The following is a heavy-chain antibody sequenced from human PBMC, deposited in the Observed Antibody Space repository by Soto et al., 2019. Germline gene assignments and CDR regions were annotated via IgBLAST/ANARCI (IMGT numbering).Heavy chain of an antibody. CDR2: IIPIFGKA. D-gene: IGHD3-3*01. J-gene: IGHJ6*02. CDR3: ARDRYDFWSGYKRGYYGMDV. CDR1: GGTFSSYA. Sequence: QVQLVQSGAEVKKPGSSVKVSCKASGGTFSSYAISWVRQAPGQGLEWMGGIIPIFGKANYAQKFQGRVTITGDESTSTAYMELSSLRSEDTAVYCCARDRYDFWSGYKRGYYGMDVWGQGTTVTVSS. V-gene: IGHV1-69*01.